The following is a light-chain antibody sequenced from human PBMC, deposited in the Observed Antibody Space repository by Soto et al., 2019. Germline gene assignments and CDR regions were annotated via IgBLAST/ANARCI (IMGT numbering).Light chain of an antibody. J-gene: IGLJ3*02. CDR3: STWDDSLNGPV. CDR1: SSNFAVNT. CDR2: SNN. V-gene: IGLV1-44*01. Sequence: QSVLTQPPSASGTPGVRVTISCSGSSSNFAVNTVNWYQQVPGTAPKLLIYSNNQRPSGVPDRFSASKSVTSASLAISGLQSEDEAEYFCSTWDDSLNGPVFGGGTKLIVL.